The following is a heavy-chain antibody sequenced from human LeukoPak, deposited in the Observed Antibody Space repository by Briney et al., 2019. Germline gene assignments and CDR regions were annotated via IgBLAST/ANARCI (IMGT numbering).Heavy chain of an antibody. CDR1: GFTFRSYW. CDR2: IKQDGSEK. D-gene: IGHD5-18*01. Sequence: GGSLRLSCAASGFTFRSYWMSWVRQAPGKGLEWVANIKQDGSEKYYVDSVKGRFTISRDNAKKSLYLRMNSLKAEDTAVYYCARDSGTAMTHWGQGTLVTVSS. J-gene: IGHJ4*02. V-gene: IGHV3-7*01. CDR3: ARDSGTAMTH.